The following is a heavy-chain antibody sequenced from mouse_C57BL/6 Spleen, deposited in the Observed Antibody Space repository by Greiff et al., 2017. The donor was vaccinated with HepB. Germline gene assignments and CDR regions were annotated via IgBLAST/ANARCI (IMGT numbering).Heavy chain of an antibody. Sequence: VQLVESGAELVRPGASVKLSCKASGYTFTDYYINWVKQRPGQGLEWIARIYPGSGNTYYNEKFKGKATLTAENSSSTAYMQLSSLTSEDSAVYFCAREYYGSSCAYWGQGTLVTVSA. V-gene: IGHV1-76*01. J-gene: IGHJ3*01. CDR1: GYTFTDYY. D-gene: IGHD1-1*01. CDR2: IYPGSGNT. CDR3: AREYYGSSCAY.